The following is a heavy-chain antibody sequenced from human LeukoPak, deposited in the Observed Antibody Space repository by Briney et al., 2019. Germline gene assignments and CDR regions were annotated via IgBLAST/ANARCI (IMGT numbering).Heavy chain of an antibody. CDR3: AREGDIVVVPAAIPHDAFDI. V-gene: IGHV1-69*13. Sequence: GASVKVSCTASGHIFTVDSIHWVRQAPGQGLEWMGGIIPIFGTANYAQKFQGRVTITADESTSTAYMELSSLRSEDTAVYYCAREGDIVVVPAAIPHDAFDIWGQGTMVTVSS. D-gene: IGHD2-2*02. CDR1: GHIFTVDS. J-gene: IGHJ3*02. CDR2: IIPIFGTA.